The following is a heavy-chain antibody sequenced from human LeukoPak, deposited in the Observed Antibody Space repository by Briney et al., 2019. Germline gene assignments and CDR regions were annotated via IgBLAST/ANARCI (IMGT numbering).Heavy chain of an antibody. CDR2: LIPLFGTA. CDR3: ARGGGPYASTGFFAGPFDY. J-gene: IGHJ4*02. Sequence: GASVKVSCKASGYTFTSYGISWVRQAPGQGLEWMGGLIPLFGTAHYAQNLQGRVTITTDESTSTAYMVLSSLRSDDTAVYYCARGGGPYASTGFFAGPFDYWGQGTLVSVSS. V-gene: IGHV1-69*05. CDR1: GYTFTSYG. D-gene: IGHD6-19*01.